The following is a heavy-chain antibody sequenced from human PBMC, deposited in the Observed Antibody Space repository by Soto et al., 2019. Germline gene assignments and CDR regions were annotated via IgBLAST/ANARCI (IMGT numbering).Heavy chain of an antibody. J-gene: IGHJ3*02. V-gene: IGHV3-53*04. D-gene: IGHD6-19*01. CDR2: IFTGVST. CDR1: GFTVSSNY. CDR3: ARDRQSSGWLDAFDI. Sequence: EVQLVESGGGLVQPGGSLRLSCAASGFTVSSNYMSWVRQAPGKGLEWVSVIFTGVSTYYADSVKGRFTISRHSSMNTVYLQMDSLRAEDTAVYYCARDRQSSGWLDAFDIWGQGTMVTVSS.